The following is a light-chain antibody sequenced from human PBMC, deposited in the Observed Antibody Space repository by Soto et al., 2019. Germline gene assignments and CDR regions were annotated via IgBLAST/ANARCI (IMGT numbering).Light chain of an antibody. Sequence: EIVLTQSPDTLSLSPGEGATLSCRASQSVSTYLAWYQQKPGQAPRLLIYDTSNRATGIPARFSGSGSGTDFTLSISSLEREDFAVYYCQQRRSWPRTFGQGTKLEIK. J-gene: IGKJ2*01. V-gene: IGKV3-11*01. CDR1: QSVSTY. CDR2: DTS. CDR3: QQRRSWPRT.